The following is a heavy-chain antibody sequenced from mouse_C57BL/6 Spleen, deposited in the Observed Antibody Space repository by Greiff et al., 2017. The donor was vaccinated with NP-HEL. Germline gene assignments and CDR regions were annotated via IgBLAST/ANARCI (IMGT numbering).Heavy chain of an antibody. CDR2: IDPSDSYT. CDR3: APYDEGFAY. D-gene: IGHD2-12*01. Sequence: QVQLQQPGAELVMPGASVKLSCKASGYTFTSYWMHWVKQRPGQGLEWIGEIDPSDSYTNYNQKFKGKSTLTVDKSSSTAYMQLSSLTSEDSAVYYCAPYDEGFAYWGQGTLVTVSA. V-gene: IGHV1-69*01. J-gene: IGHJ3*01. CDR1: GYTFTSYW.